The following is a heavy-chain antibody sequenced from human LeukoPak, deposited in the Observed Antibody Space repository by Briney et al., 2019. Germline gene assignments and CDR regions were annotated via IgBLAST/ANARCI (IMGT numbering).Heavy chain of an antibody. J-gene: IGHJ4*02. D-gene: IGHD6-13*01. Sequence: PSETLSLTCTVSGGSISSSSYYWGWIRRPPGKGLEWIGSIYYSGSTYYNPSLKSRVTISVDTSKNQFSLKLSSVTAADTAVYYCARDVTAAFDYWGQGTLVTVSS. V-gene: IGHV4-39*07. CDR1: GGSISSSSYY. CDR3: ARDVTAAFDY. CDR2: IYYSGST.